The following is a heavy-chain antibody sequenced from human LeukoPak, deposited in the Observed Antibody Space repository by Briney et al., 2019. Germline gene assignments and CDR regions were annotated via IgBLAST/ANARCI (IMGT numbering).Heavy chain of an antibody. CDR1: EGTFISYA. V-gene: IGHV1-69*10. D-gene: IGHD6-13*01. CDR2: IIPILGIS. Sequence: SVKVSCKASEGTFISYAIRWVGQARGQGREWMGGIIPILGISNYAQNFQARVTITADKSTSTAYMELSSLRSEDTAVYYCASWDEAAAGPKDYYYGMDVWGQGTTVTVSS. CDR3: ASWDEAAAGPKDYYYGMDV. J-gene: IGHJ6*02.